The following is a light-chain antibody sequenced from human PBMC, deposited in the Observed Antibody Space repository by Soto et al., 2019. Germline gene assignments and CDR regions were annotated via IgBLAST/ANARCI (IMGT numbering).Light chain of an antibody. CDR1: QNVNNN. CDR3: QQYNNWPRT. Sequence: EIVLTQSPATLSVSPGERATLSCRASQNVNNNLAWYQQRPGRPPRLLIYGASTRASGIPSRFSGSGSETEFTLTISSLQSEDFATYYCQQYNNWPRTFGQGTKVEIK. J-gene: IGKJ1*01. V-gene: IGKV3D-15*01. CDR2: GAS.